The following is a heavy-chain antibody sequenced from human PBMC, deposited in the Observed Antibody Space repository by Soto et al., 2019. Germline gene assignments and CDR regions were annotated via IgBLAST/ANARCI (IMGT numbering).Heavy chain of an antibody. V-gene: IGHV5-10-1*01. CDR2: IDPSDSYT. CDR1: GYSFTSYW. J-gene: IGHJ6*02. CDR3: ARRKQWLVRGYYYYGMDV. D-gene: IGHD6-19*01. Sequence: GESLKISCKGSGYSFTSYWISWVRQMPGKGLEWMGRIDPSDSYTNYSPSFQGHVTISADKSISTAYLQWSSLKASDTATYYCARRKQWLVRGYYYYGMDVWGQGTMVTVSS.